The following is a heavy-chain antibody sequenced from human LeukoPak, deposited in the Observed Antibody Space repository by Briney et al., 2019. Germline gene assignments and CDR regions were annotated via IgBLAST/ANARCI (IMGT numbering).Heavy chain of an antibody. CDR3: ARDKVVVVPAASMGHNWFDP. V-gene: IGHV4-4*07. Sequence: SETLSLTCTVSGGSISSYYWSWIRQPAGKGLEWIGRIYTSGSTNYNPSLKSRVTMSVDTSKNQFSLKLSSVTAADTALYYCARDKVVVVPAASMGHNWFDPWGQGTLVTVSS. D-gene: IGHD2-2*01. J-gene: IGHJ5*02. CDR1: GGSISSYY. CDR2: IYTSGST.